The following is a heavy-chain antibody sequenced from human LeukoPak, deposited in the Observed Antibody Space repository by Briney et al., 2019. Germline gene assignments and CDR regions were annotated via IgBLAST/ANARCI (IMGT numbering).Heavy chain of an antibody. V-gene: IGHV3-48*03. Sequence: PGGSLRLSCAASGFTFSSYEMNWVRQAPGKGLEWVSYISSSGSTIYYADSVKGRFTISRDNAKNSLYLQMNSLRAEDTAVYYCARDTEWLDAFDIWGQGTMVTVSS. CDR3: ARDTEWLDAFDI. CDR2: ISSSGSTI. CDR1: GFTFSSYE. J-gene: IGHJ3*02. D-gene: IGHD3-3*01.